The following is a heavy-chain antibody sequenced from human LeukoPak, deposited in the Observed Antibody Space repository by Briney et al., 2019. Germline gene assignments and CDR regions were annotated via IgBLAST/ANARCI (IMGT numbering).Heavy chain of an antibody. V-gene: IGHV3-74*01. Sequence: GGSLRLSCAASGFSLSSYWMHWVRQAPGKGLVWASRINIDGSITSYADSVKGRFTISRDTAKNTLYPQMNSLRAEDTAVYYCARVAGGTTFDYWGQGALVTVSS. CDR1: GFSLSSYW. CDR3: ARVAGGTTFDY. CDR2: INIDGSIT. D-gene: IGHD1-1*01. J-gene: IGHJ4*02.